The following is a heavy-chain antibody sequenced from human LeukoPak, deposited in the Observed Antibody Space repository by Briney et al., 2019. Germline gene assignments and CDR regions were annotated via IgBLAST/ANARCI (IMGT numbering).Heavy chain of an antibody. J-gene: IGHJ5*01. CDR2: IYPGDSDT. CDR3: ARGDVVRVVSWFDS. D-gene: IGHD2-21*02. Sequence: GESLKISCQGSGYTFTSYRIGWVRQMPVKGLEWMGSIYPGDSDTKYSPSFQGQVTISVDKSTNTAYLQWKSLKASDTAMYYCARGDVVRVVSWFDSWGQGALVTASS. V-gene: IGHV5-51*01. CDR1: GYTFTSYR.